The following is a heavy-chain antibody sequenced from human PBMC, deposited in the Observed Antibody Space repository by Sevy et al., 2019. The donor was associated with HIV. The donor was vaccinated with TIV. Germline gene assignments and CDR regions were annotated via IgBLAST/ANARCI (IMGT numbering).Heavy chain of an antibody. CDR1: GYTFTGYY. CDR3: AREVGYSSSWCDY. Sequence: ASVKVSCKASGYTFTGYYMHWVRQAPGQGLEWMGWINPNSGGTTYAQKFQGRVTMTRDTSISTAYMELSRLRSDDTAGYYCAREVGYSSSWCDYWGQGTLVTVSS. J-gene: IGHJ4*02. D-gene: IGHD6-13*01. V-gene: IGHV1-2*02. CDR2: INPNSGGT.